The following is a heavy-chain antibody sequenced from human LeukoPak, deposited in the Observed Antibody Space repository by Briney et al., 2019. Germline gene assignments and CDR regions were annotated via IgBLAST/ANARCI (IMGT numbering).Heavy chain of an antibody. V-gene: IGHV4-34*01. D-gene: IGHD6-19*01. Sequence: SETLSLTCAVYGGSFSDYYWSWVRQPPGKGLEWIGEMNDSPSASYNPSLKSRVAISRDTSTNQFSLKLTSVTAADTAVYYCATSSGWDWGGYWGHGTLGTGSS. J-gene: IGHJ4*01. CDR3: ATSSGWDWGGY. CDR2: MNDSPSA. CDR1: GGSFSDYY.